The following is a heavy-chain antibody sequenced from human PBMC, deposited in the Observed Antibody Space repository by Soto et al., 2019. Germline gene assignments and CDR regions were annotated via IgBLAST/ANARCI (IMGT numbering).Heavy chain of an antibody. CDR3: ARQYCGGDCPHDAFDI. Sequence: EVQLVQSGAEVKKPGESLRISCKGSGYSFTSYWISWVRQMPGNGLEWMGRIDPSDSYTNYSPSFQGHVTISADKSISTAYLQWSSLKASDTAMYYCARQYCGGDCPHDAFDIWGQGTMVTVSS. V-gene: IGHV5-10-1*03. D-gene: IGHD2-21*02. J-gene: IGHJ3*02. CDR2: IDPSDSYT. CDR1: GYSFTSYW.